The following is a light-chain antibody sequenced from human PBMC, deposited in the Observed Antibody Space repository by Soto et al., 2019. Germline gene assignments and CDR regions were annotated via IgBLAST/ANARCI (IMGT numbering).Light chain of an antibody. CDR3: QQYASSPLLT. CDR1: QTIGSTY. V-gene: IGKV3-20*01. J-gene: IGKJ4*01. CDR2: GSS. Sequence: IVLTQSPGPLSLSPGETATLSCRASQTIGSTYLAWYQQKPGQAPRLLICGSSNRATGIPDRFSGSGSGTDFTLSISRLEPEDFAVYYCQQYASSPLLTFGGGTKVDIK.